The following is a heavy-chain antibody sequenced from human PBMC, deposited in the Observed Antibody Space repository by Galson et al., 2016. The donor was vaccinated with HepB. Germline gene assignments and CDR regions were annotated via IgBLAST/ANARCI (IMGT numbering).Heavy chain of an antibody. CDR1: GFTFNNYA. V-gene: IGHV3-23*01. CDR3: AKYRQGDFDY. Sequence: SLRLSCAASGFTFNNYAMSWVRQAPGKGLEWVSGISGSGSGTYYAGTFYADSVKGRFTISRDNPTNTLYLQMNSLKAEDTAVYYCAKYRQGDFDYWGQGTLVTVSS. CDR2: ISGSGSGT. J-gene: IGHJ4*02. D-gene: IGHD3-16*02.